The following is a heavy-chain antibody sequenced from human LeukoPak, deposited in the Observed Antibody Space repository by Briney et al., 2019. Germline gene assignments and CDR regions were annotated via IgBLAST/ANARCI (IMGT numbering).Heavy chain of an antibody. CDR1: AFTFSSSG. CDR2: IWYDGSNK. V-gene: IGHV3-33*01. J-gene: IGHJ4*02. D-gene: IGHD6-19*01. CDR3: ARTIAVAGLYYFDY. Sequence: GGSLRLSCAASAFTFSSSGMHWVRQAPGKGLEWVAVIWYDGSNKYYAESVKGRFTISRDNSKNTLFLQMNSLRADDTAVYYCARTIAVAGLYYFDYWGQGTLVTVSS.